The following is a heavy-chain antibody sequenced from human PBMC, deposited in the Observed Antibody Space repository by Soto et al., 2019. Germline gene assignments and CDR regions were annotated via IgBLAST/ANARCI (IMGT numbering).Heavy chain of an antibody. Sequence: GGSLRLSCVASGFTFSNYNMNWVRQAPGKGLEWVSHISGTSVYIHYADSVKGRFTISRDNAKNSVYLQMNSLRAEDTAVYCCAREGALKPFSSWGQGALVTVS. CDR1: GFTFSNYN. J-gene: IGHJ5*02. V-gene: IGHV3-21*01. CDR2: ISGTSVYI. CDR3: AREGALKPFSS.